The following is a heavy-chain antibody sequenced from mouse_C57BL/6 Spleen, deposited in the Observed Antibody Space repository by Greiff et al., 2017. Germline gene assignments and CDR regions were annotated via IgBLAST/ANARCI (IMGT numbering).Heavy chain of an antibody. Sequence: VQLKQSGADLVKPGASVTISCKASGYTFTTYPIEWMKQNHGKSLEWIGNFHPYNDDTKYNEKFKSKGTLTVEKSSSTVYLELSRLTSDDSAVYYCARGGYGSPFDYWGQGTTLTVSS. J-gene: IGHJ2*01. CDR2: FHPYNDDT. CDR1: GYTFTTYP. CDR3: ARGGYGSPFDY. D-gene: IGHD1-1*01. V-gene: IGHV1-47*01.